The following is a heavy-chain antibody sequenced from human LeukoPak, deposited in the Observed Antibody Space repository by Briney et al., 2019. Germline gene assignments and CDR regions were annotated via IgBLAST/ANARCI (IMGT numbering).Heavy chain of an antibody. D-gene: IGHD3-16*02. CDR3: ARVMITFGGVISPFDY. CDR1: GFTFSSYW. Sequence: GGSLRLSCAASGFTFSSYWMSWVRQAPGKGLEWVANIEQDGSEKYYVDSVKGRFTISRDNAKNSLYLQMNSLRAEDTAVYYCARVMITFGGVISPFDYWGQGTLVTVSS. CDR2: IEQDGSEK. J-gene: IGHJ4*02. V-gene: IGHV3-7*01.